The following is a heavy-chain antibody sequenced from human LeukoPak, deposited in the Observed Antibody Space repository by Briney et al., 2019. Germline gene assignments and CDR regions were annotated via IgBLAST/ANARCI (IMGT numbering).Heavy chain of an antibody. Sequence: GGSLRLSCAASGFNFRNNWMHWVRQAPGKGLVWVSRINSDGSSTMYADSVKGRFTISRDNSKNTLYLEMNSLRPDDTAVYYCARGVEPLAANTLAYWGQGTLVTVSS. CDR2: INSDGSST. CDR1: GFNFRNNW. J-gene: IGHJ4*02. D-gene: IGHD3-16*01. CDR3: ARGVEPLAANTLAY. V-gene: IGHV3-74*03.